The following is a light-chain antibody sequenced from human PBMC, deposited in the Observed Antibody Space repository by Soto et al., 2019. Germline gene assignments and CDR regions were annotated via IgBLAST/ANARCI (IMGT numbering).Light chain of an antibody. V-gene: IGLV2-8*01. J-gene: IGLJ1*01. Sequence: SALTQPPSASGSPGQSVAISCTGTSSDVGGYNYVSWYQQHPGKAPKLMIYEVNKRPSGVPERFSGSKSGNTASLTVSGLQAEDEADYYCSSYAGSSNVFGTGTKVTVL. CDR3: SSYAGSSNV. CDR2: EVN. CDR1: SSDVGGYNY.